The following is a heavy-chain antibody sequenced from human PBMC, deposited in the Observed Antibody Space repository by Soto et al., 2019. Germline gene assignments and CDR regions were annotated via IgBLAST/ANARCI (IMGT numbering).Heavy chain of an antibody. J-gene: IGHJ6*02. CDR1: GGSVSSGSYY. CDR3: ARDRYGMYV. CDR2: IYYSGST. V-gene: IGHV4-61*01. Sequence: SETLSLTCTVSGGSVSSGSYYWSWIRQPPGKGLEWIGYIYYSGSTNYNPSLKSRVTISVDTSKNQFSLKLCSVFASDTALYYCARDRYGMYVWGQGTTVTVSS.